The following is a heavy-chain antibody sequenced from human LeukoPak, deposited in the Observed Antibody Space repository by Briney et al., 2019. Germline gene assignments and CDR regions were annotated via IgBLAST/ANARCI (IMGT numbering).Heavy chain of an antibody. Sequence: PSQTLSLTCTVSGGSISSGGYYWSWIRQHPGKGLEWIGYIYYSCSTYYNPSLKSRVTISVDTSKNQFSLKLSSVTAADTAVYYCAREGGYSSSSVPLSNWFNPWGQGTLVTVSS. D-gene: IGHD6-13*01. CDR2: IYYSCST. CDR1: GGSISSGGYY. J-gene: IGHJ5*02. CDR3: AREGGYSSSSVPLSNWFNP. V-gene: IGHV4-31*03.